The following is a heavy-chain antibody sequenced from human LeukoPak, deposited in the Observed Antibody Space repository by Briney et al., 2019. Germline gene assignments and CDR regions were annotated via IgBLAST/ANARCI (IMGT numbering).Heavy chain of an antibody. J-gene: IGHJ3*02. CDR1: GGTFSSYA. D-gene: IGHD3-22*01. CDR3: ASSRSYYDSSGYSTDAFDI. Sequence: ASVKVSCKASGGTFSSYAISWVRQAPGQGLEWMGGIIPIFGTANYAQKFQGRVTMTRNTSISTAYMELSSLRSEDTAVYYCASSRSYYDSSGYSTDAFDIWGQGTMVTVSS. CDR2: IIPIFGTA. V-gene: IGHV1-69*05.